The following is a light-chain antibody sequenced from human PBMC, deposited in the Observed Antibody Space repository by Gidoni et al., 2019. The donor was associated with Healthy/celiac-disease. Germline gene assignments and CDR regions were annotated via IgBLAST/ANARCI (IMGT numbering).Light chain of an antibody. Sequence: QSVLTQPASVSGSPGQSITISCTGTSSDVGGYNYVSWYQQHPGKAPKLMIYEVSNRPSGVSNRFSGLQAEDEADYYCSSYTSSSTVVFGGGTKLTVL. CDR2: EVS. V-gene: IGLV2-14*01. J-gene: IGLJ2*01. CDR3: SSYTSSSTVV. CDR1: SSDVGGYNY.